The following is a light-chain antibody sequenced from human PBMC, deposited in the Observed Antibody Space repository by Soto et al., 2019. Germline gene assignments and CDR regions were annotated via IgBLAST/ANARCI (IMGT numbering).Light chain of an antibody. CDR2: GAS. Sequence: DIVMAQSPESLAVSLGERATINCKSSQSVFYSSNSKDHLAWYQQRPGQPPKLLIHGASTRESRVPDRFRGSGSGTNFTLTVNSLQAEYVAVYFCQQYYHFPLTFCGGTKVEI. V-gene: IGKV4-1*01. J-gene: IGKJ4*01. CDR1: QSVFYSSNSKDH. CDR3: QQYYHFPLT.